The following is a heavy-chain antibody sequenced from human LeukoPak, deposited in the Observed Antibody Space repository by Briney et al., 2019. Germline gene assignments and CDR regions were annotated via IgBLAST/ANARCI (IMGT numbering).Heavy chain of an antibody. V-gene: IGHV4-59*01. CDR2: IYYSGST. Sequence: PSETLSLTCTVSGGSISIYYWSWIRQPPGKGLEWIGYIYYSGSTNYNPSLKSRVTISVDTSKNQFSLKLSSVTAADTAVYYCARDCGDFFDYWGQGTLVTVSS. J-gene: IGHJ4*02. CDR3: ARDCGDFFDY. CDR1: GGSISIYY. D-gene: IGHD4-17*01.